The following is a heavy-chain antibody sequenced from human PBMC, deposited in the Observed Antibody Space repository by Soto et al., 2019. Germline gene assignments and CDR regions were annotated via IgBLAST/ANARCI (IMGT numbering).Heavy chain of an antibody. Sequence: EAQLVESGGGLVHPGGSLRLSCAASGFTFATYSMNWVRQAPGTGLEWVSYISDSSATRYYADSVTGRFTISRDNAKNSLYLQMNSLRDEDSALYYCARASGWYPSDAFEIWGQGTPVTVSS. D-gene: IGHD6-19*01. CDR3: ARASGWYPSDAFEI. CDR2: ISDSSATR. J-gene: IGHJ3*02. V-gene: IGHV3-48*02. CDR1: GFTFATYS.